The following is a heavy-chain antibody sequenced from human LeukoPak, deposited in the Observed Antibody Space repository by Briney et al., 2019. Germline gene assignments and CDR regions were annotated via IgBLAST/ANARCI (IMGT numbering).Heavy chain of an antibody. CDR1: GFTFSSYS. D-gene: IGHD2-15*01. J-gene: IGHJ4*02. V-gene: IGHV3-21*01. CDR3: ARVGCSGGTCYDY. CDR2: ISSGSNYI. Sequence: GGSLRPSCAASGFTFSSYSMYWVRQAPGKGLEWVSFISSGSNYIYYIDSVKGRFTISRDNAKNSLYLQMNSLRVEDTAIYYCARVGCSGGTCYDYWGQGTLVTVSS.